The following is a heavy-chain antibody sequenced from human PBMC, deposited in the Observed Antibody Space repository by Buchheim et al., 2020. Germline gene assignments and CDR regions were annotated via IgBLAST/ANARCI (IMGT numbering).Heavy chain of an antibody. V-gene: IGHV3-23*04. J-gene: IGHJ4*02. D-gene: IGHD2-15*01. CDR1: GFSFSTYP. Sequence: KLVESGGGLVKSGGSLRLSCAASGFSFSTYPMAWVRQAPGKGLEWVSATSGSDGATYYADSVKGRFTISRDNSKNTLSLQMNSLRAEDTAVYYCAKSIVVQAAYNGVFDHWGQGAL. CDR2: TSGSDGAT. CDR3: AKSIVVQAAYNGVFDH.